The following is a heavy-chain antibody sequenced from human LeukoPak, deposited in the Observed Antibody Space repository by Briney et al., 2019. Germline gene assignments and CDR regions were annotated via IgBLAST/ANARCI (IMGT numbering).Heavy chain of an antibody. J-gene: IGHJ4*02. Sequence: ASVKVSCKASGYTFTSYYIHWVRQAPGQGLEWVGIINPSGGSTSYAQKFQGRVTMTRDMSTSTVYMELSSLRSEDTAVYYCARLPVGATSWTDYWGLGTLVTVSS. D-gene: IGHD1-26*01. CDR3: ARLPVGATSWTDY. CDR2: INPSGGST. CDR1: GYTFTSYY. V-gene: IGHV1-46*01.